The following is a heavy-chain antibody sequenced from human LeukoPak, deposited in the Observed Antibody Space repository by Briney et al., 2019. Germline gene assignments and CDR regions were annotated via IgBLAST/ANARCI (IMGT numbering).Heavy chain of an antibody. CDR2: IGHAGGST. V-gene: IGHV3-23*01. CDR1: GFTFINYA. D-gene: IGHD3-10*01. Sequence: PGGSLRLSCAASGFTFINYAMSWVRQAPGKGLEWVSGIGHAGGSTYYADSVKGRFTISRDNSKNTLYLQMSSLRAEDTAVYYCAKDYYASGDYYDYDAFDIWGQGTMVTVSS. CDR3: AKDYYASGDYYDYDAFDI. J-gene: IGHJ3*02.